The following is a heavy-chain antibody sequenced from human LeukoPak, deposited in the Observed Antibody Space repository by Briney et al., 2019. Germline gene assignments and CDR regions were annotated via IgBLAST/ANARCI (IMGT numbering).Heavy chain of an antibody. V-gene: IGHV3-7*01. D-gene: IGHD2-15*01. Sequence: GGSLRLSCAPSGFTFSSYWMSWVRQAPGRGLEWVANIKQDGREKYYVDSVTGRFTISRDNAKNSLYLQMNSLRAEDTAVYYCARKRYCSGGSCPDVFQHWGQGTLVTVSS. CDR1: GFTFSSYW. CDR2: IKQDGREK. J-gene: IGHJ1*01. CDR3: ARKRYCSGGSCPDVFQH.